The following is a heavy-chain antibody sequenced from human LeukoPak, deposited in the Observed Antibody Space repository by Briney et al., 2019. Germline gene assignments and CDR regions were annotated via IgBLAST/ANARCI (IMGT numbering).Heavy chain of an antibody. J-gene: IGHJ4*02. V-gene: IGHV4-34*01. D-gene: IGHD3-10*02. Sequence: SETLSLTCAVYGGSFSGYYWSWIRQPPGKGLEWIGEINHSGSTNYNPSLKSRVTISVDTSKNQFSLKLSSVTAADTAVYYRARGGLVRGVTYHDYWGQGTLVTVSS. CDR3: ARGGLVRGVTYHDY. CDR2: INHSGST. CDR1: GGSFSGYY.